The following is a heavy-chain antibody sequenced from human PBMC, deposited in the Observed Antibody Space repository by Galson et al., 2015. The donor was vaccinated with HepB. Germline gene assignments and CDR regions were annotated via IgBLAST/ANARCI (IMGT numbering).Heavy chain of an antibody. CDR1: GYTLTELS. CDR2: FDPEDGET. D-gene: IGHD3-22*01. J-gene: IGHJ4*02. V-gene: IGHV1-24*01. CDR3: ATGLRDYYDLLDY. Sequence: SVKVSCKVSGYTLTELSMHWVRQAPGKGLEWMGGFDPEDGETIYAQKFQGRVTMTEDTSTDTAYMELSSLRSEDTAVYYCATGLRDYYDLLDYWGQGTLVTVSS.